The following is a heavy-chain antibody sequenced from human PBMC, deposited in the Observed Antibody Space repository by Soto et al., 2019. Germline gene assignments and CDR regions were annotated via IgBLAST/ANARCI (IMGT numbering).Heavy chain of an antibody. D-gene: IGHD1-1*01. CDR2: ISWDGLAQ. J-gene: IGHJ4*02. CDR1: GFTFSRYG. CDR3: AKETIQVGGPNYFDY. Sequence: QVQLVESGGGVVQPGRSLRLLCEASGFTFSRYGMHWVRQAPGMGLEWVAVISWDGLAQYYGDSVKGRFTISRDNSQSTLYLQMNSHSAEDTAIYYCAKETIQVGGPNYFDYWGQGVLVTVSS. V-gene: IGHV3-30*18.